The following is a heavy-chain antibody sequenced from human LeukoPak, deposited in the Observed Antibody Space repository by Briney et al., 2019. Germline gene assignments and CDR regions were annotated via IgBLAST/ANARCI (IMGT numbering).Heavy chain of an antibody. CDR1: GFTFTSSA. CDR3: AAEHYDFWSGYPLGMDV. D-gene: IGHD3-3*01. V-gene: IGHV1-58*02. J-gene: IGHJ6*02. CDR2: IVVGSGNT. Sequence: SVKVSCKASGFTFTSSAMQWVRQARGQRLEWIRWIVVGSGNTNYAQKFQERVTITRDMSTSTAYMELSSLRSEDTAVYYCAAEHYDFWSGYPLGMDVWGQGTTVTVSS.